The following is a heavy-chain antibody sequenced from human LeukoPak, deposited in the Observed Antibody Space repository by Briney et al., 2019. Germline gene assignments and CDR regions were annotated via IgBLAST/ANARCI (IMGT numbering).Heavy chain of an antibody. D-gene: IGHD3-22*01. J-gene: IGHJ5*02. CDR3: ARVPIRRHYESTGYYYEDP. V-gene: IGHV1-2*02. Sequence: ASVKVSCKASGYTFTGYYMHWVRQAPGQGLEWMGWINPNSGGTNYAQKFQGRVTMTRDTSISTAYMELSRLRSDDTAVYYCARVPIRRHYESTGYYYEDPWGQGTLVTVSS. CDR1: GYTFTGYY. CDR2: INPNSGGT.